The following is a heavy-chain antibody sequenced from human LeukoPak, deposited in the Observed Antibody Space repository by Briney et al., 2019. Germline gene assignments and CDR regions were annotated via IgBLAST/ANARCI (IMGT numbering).Heavy chain of an antibody. V-gene: IGHV4-59*01. CDR2: IYYSGST. CDR1: GVSISSYY. CDR3: ARADYYDSTGDDY. J-gene: IGHJ4*02. Sequence: SETLSLTCTVSGVSISSYYWSWIRQPPGKGLEWIGYIYYSGSTNYNPSLKSRVTISVDTSKNQFSLKLSSVTAADTAVYYCARADYYDSTGDDYWGQGTLVTVSS. D-gene: IGHD3-22*01.